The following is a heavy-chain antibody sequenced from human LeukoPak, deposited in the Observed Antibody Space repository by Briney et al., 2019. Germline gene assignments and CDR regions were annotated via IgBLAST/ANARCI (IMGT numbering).Heavy chain of an antibody. CDR1: GFTVINNY. Sequence: GGSLRLSCVVSGFTVINNYMSWVRQAPGKGLEWVSVLYSGGSAYYADSVKGRFTISRDNSKNTLYLQMNSLRAEDTAIYYCAKDPLGERWPQSLRHYYNYGMDVWGQGTTVTVSS. CDR2: LYSGGSA. D-gene: IGHD5-24*01. J-gene: IGHJ6*02. V-gene: IGHV3-53*01. CDR3: AKDPLGERWPQSLRHYYNYGMDV.